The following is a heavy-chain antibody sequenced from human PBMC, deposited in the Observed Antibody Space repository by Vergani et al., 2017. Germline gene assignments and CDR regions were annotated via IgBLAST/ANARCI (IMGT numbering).Heavy chain of an antibody. CDR2: ISYDGSNK. J-gene: IGHJ2*01. D-gene: IGHD2-15*01. CDR1: GFTFSSYG. V-gene: IGHV3-30*18. Sequence: VQLVESGGGLVKPGGSLRLSCAASGFTFSSYGMHWVRQAPGKGLEWVAVISYDGSNKYYADSVKGRFTISRDNSKNTLYLQMNSLRAEDTAVFYCAKDAGYCSGGSCYMVGQWYFDLWGRGTLVTVSS. CDR3: AKDAGYCSGGSCYMVGQWYFDL.